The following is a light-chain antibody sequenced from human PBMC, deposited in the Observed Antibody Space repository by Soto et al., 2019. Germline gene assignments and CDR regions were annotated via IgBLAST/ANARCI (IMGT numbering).Light chain of an antibody. CDR1: QSVNNW. V-gene: IGKV1-5*01. J-gene: IGKJ1*01. Sequence: DIQMTPSPSTLSASVGNRVTISCRASQSVNNWLAWYQRKPGKAPKLLIHDASTLESGIPSRFSGSGSGTEFTLTISSLQPDDFATYYCQQYNSYWTFGQGTKVDIK. CDR2: DAS. CDR3: QQYNSYWT.